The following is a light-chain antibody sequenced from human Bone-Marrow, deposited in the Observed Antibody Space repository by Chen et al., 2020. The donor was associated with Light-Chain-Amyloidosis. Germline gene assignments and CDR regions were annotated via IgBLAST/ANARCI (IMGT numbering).Light chain of an antibody. Sequence: NFMLTPPHSVSESPGKPVIISCSRSSGSIATNYVQWYQQRPGSSPTTVSYEDDQRPSGVPDRFSGSIDRSSNAASLTISGLKTEDEADYYCKSDQGSSQGVFGGGTKLTVL. CDR2: EDD. J-gene: IGLJ3*02. CDR3: KSDQGSSQGV. V-gene: IGLV6-57*01. CDR1: SGSIATNY.